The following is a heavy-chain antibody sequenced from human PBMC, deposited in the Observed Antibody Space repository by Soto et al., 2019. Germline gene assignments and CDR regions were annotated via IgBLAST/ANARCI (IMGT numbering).Heavy chain of an antibody. CDR2: INGSGGST. J-gene: IGHJ5*02. Sequence: PGGSPRLSCSTSGFAFISYAMSWGRQAPGKGLEWVSAINGSGGSTYYADSVKGRFTISRDTSKNTLYLQMNSLRAEDTAVYYCATERTLVYYESSVPQPDPWGKGTRVTVSS. V-gene: IGHV3-23*01. D-gene: IGHD3-22*01. CDR1: GFAFISYA. CDR3: ATERTLVYYESSVPQPDP.